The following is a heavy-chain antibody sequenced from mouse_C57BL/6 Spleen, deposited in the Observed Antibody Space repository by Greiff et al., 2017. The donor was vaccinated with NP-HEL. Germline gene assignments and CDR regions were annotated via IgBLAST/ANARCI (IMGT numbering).Heavy chain of an antibody. CDR1: GFTFSDYY. J-gene: IGHJ1*03. CDR2: INYDGSST. CDR3: ARDRSNWYFDV. Sequence: EVMLVESEGGLVQPGSSMKLSCTASGFTFSDYYMAWVRQVPEKGLEWVATINYDGSSTYYLDSLKSRFIISRDNAKNILYLQMSSLKSEDTATYYCARDRSNWYFDVWGTGTTVTVSS. V-gene: IGHV5-16*01.